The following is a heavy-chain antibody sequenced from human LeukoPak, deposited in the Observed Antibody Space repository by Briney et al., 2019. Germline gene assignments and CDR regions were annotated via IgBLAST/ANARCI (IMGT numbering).Heavy chain of an antibody. V-gene: IGHV3-53*01. CDR1: GCSVSTKY. CDR3: ARVGDHFHWYLDL. J-gene: IGHJ2*01. CDR2: LYSGSDT. D-gene: IGHD3-10*01. Sequence: GGSLRLSCAASGCSVSTKYMNWVRQAPGKGLEWVSILYSGSDTYYANSVKGRFTISRDSSKNILFLQMDDMRAEDTAVYYCARVGDHFHWYLDLWGRGTLVTVSS.